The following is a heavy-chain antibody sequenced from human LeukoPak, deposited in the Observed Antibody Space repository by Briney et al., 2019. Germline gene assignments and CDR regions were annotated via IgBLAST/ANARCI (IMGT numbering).Heavy chain of an antibody. V-gene: IGHV4-30-2*01. D-gene: IGHD4-11*01. CDR3: ARADYQYYFDY. J-gene: IGHJ4*02. Sequence: SQTPSLTCAVSGGSISSGGYSWSWIRQPPGKGLEWIGYIYHSGSTYYNPSLKSRVTISVDRSKNQFSLKLSSVTAADTAVYYCARADYQYYFDYWGQGTLVTVSS. CDR1: GGSISSGGYS. CDR2: IYHSGST.